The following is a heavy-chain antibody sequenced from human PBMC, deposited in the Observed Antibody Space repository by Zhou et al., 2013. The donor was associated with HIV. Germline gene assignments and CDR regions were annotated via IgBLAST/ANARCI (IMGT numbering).Heavy chain of an antibody. Sequence: QEQLEQPGVEVKKPGPSVKVSCKASGYPFSRYGISWVRQAPGQGLEWMGWISGDNGDTNYAQKFQGKVTMTTDTLTNTAYLEFRSLKSDDTAVYYCVKTRGSGAYHYFYMDVWGKGTSVTVSS. CDR1: GYPFSRYG. D-gene: IGHD3-10*01. CDR2: ISGDNGDT. V-gene: IGHV1-18*01. CDR3: VKTRGSGAYHYFYMDV. J-gene: IGHJ6*03.